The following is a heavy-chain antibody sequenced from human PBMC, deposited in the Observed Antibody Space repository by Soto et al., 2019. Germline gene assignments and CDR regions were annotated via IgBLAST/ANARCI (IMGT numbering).Heavy chain of an antibody. CDR2: IYSGGST. Sequence: GGSLRLSCAASGFTVSSNYMSWVRQAPGKGLEWVSVIYSGGSTYYADSVKGRFTISRDNSKNTLYLQMNSLRAEDTAVYYCARESWSGYHEADYWGQGTLVTVSS. V-gene: IGHV3-53*01. D-gene: IGHD3-3*01. J-gene: IGHJ4*02. CDR1: GFTVSSNY. CDR3: ARESWSGYHEADY.